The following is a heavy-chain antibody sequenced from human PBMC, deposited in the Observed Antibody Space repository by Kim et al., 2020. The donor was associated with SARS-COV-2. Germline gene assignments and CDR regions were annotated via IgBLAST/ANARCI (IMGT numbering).Heavy chain of an antibody. CDR2: ISAYNGNT. D-gene: IGHD3-22*01. V-gene: IGHV1-18*01. CDR3: ARDRNSTYYYDSSGYYPNWFDP. CDR1: GYTFTSYG. Sequence: ASVKVSCKASGYTFTSYGISWVRQAPGQGLEWMGWISAYNGNTNYAQKLQGRVTMTTDTSTSTAYMELRSLRSDDTAVYYCARDRNSTYYYDSSGYYPNWFDPWGQGTLVTVSS. J-gene: IGHJ5*02.